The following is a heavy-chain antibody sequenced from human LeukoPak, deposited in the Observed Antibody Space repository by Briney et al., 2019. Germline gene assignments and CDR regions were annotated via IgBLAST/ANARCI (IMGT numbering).Heavy chain of an antibody. Sequence: PSGTLSLTCAVSGGSISSSNWWSWVRQPPGKGLEWIGEIYHSGSTNYNPSLKSRVTISVDKSKNQISLKLSSVTAADTAVYYCARGFVAAAGTGGDYWGQGTLVTVSS. D-gene: IGHD6-13*01. J-gene: IGHJ4*02. CDR3: ARGFVAAAGTGGDY. CDR2: IYHSGST. V-gene: IGHV4-4*02. CDR1: GGSISSSNW.